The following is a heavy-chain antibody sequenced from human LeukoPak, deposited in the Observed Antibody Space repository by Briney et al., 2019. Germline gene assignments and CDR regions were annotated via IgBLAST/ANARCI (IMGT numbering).Heavy chain of an antibody. CDR2: IIPILGIA. D-gene: IGHD3-16*02. CDR1: VGTFSSYA. V-gene: IGHV1-69*04. CDR3: ARGWNIWGSYRTNWFDP. Sequence: SVKVSCKASVGTFSSYAISWVRQAPGQGLEWMGRIIPILGIANYAQKFQGRVTITADKSTSTAYMELSSLRSEDTAVYYCARGWNIWGSYRTNWFDPWGQGTLVTVSS. J-gene: IGHJ5*02.